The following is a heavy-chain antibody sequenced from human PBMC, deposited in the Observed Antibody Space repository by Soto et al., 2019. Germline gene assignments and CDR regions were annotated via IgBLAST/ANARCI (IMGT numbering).Heavy chain of an antibody. Sequence: GGSLRLSCVASGFTFSSYGMHWVRQAPGKGLEWVAVIWYDGSNKYYADSVKGRFTISRYNYKNTLYLQMNSLRAEDTTVHYCARAGRRYSGYSYYYYGMDVWPQGSPVIVSS. V-gene: IGHV3-33*01. J-gene: IGHJ6*02. CDR1: GFTFSSYG. CDR3: ARAGRRYSGYSYYYYGMDV. CDR2: IWYDGSNK. D-gene: IGHD5-12*01.